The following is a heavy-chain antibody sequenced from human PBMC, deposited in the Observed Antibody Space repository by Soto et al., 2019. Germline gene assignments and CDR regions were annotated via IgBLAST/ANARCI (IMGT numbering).Heavy chain of an antibody. CDR2: IRSKAYGGTT. Sequence: PGGSLRLSCTASGFTFGDYAMSWFRQAPGKGLEWVGFIRSKAYGGTTEYAASVKGRFTISRDDSKSIAYLQMNSLKTEDTAVYYCTRVLWVRGVIITEAHVPNYYYMDVWGKGTTVTVSS. D-gene: IGHD3-10*01. CDR3: TRVLWVRGVIITEAHVPNYYYMDV. V-gene: IGHV3-49*03. CDR1: GFTFGDYA. J-gene: IGHJ6*03.